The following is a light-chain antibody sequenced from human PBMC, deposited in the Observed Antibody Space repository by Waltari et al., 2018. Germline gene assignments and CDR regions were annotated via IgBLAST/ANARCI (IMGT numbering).Light chain of an antibody. CDR3: QQYDNLPLA. V-gene: IGKV1-33*01. CDR1: QDISKY. J-gene: IGKJ5*01. Sequence: DIQMTQSPSSLSASVGDRVTITCQASQDISKYLNWFQQKPGKAPRHLIYDASNLETGVPSRFSGSGSGTDFTFTIFSLQPEDIATYYCQQYDNLPLAFGQGTRLEIK. CDR2: DAS.